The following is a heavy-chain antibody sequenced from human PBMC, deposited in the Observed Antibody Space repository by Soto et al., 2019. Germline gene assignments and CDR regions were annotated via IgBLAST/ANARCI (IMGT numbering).Heavy chain of an antibody. J-gene: IGHJ4*02. CDR3: AKGGSGSYYRKYYFDY. CDR1: GFTFSSYA. Sequence: EVQLLESGGGLVQPGGSLRLSCAASGFTFSSYAMSWVRQAPGKGLEWVSAISGSGGSTYYADSVKGRFTISRDNSKNTLYLQMNSLRAEDTAVYYCAKGGSGSYYRKYYFDYWGQGTLVTVSS. CDR2: ISGSGGST. D-gene: IGHD3-10*01. V-gene: IGHV3-23*01.